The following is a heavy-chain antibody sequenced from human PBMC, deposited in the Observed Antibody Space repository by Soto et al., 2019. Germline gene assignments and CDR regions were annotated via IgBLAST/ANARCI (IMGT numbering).Heavy chain of an antibody. Sequence: SETLSLTCAVSGYSISNGYFWGWLRQPPGKRLEWVATTYHSGNTNYNPSLKSRVTISVDTSKNQFSLKLSSVTAADTAVYYCARILSENYFDSWGQGTLVT. CDR3: ARILSENYFDS. J-gene: IGHJ4*02. V-gene: IGHV4-38-2*01. CDR1: GYSISNGYF. CDR2: TYHSGNT.